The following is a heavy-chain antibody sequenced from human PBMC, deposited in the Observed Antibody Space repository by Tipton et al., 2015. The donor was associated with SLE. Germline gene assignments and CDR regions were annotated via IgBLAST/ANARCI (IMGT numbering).Heavy chain of an antibody. Sequence: SLRLSCAASGFTFSSYAMHWVRQAPGKGLEWVAVISYDGSNKYYADSVKGRFTISRDNSKNTLYLQMNSLRAEGTAVYYCASLERYSGYDWHFDYWGQGTLVTVSS. CDR2: ISYDGSNK. V-gene: IGHV3-30*04. CDR3: ASLERYSGYDWHFDY. CDR1: GFTFSSYA. D-gene: IGHD5-12*01. J-gene: IGHJ4*02.